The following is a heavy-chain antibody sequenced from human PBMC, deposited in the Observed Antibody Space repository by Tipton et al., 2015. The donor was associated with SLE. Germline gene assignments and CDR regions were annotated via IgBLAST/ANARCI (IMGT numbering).Heavy chain of an antibody. V-gene: IGHV3-53*05. D-gene: IGHD4-17*01. CDR3: ASLGAPGYGDPNDYYYYGMDV. CDR2: IYGGGST. Sequence: SLRLSCAASGFTVSYNYMSWVRQAPGKGLEWVSVIYGGGSTYYADSVKGRFTISRDNSKNTLYLQMNSLRVDDTAVYYCASLGAPGYGDPNDYYYYGMDVWGQGTTVSVSS. CDR1: GFTVSYNY. J-gene: IGHJ6*02.